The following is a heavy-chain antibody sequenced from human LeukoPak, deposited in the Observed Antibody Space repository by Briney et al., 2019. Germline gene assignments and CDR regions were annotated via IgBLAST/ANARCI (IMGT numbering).Heavy chain of an antibody. Sequence: SSETLSLTCTVSGGSISSGGYYWSWIRQHPGKGLEWIGYIYYSGSTYYNPSLKSRVTISVDTSKNQFSLKLSSVTAADTAVYYCARTVTTGSFPEHLDYWGQGTLVTVSS. CDR1: GGSISSGGYY. CDR3: ARTVTTGSFPEHLDY. CDR2: IYYSGST. J-gene: IGHJ4*02. D-gene: IGHD4-11*01. V-gene: IGHV4-31*03.